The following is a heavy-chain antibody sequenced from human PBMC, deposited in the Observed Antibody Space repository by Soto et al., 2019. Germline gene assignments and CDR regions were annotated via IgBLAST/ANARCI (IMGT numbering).Heavy chain of an antibody. CDR1: GFSFDSYV. CDR3: AKDLEQLTWGLHRDGLDV. V-gene: IGHV3-23*01. Sequence: EVYLLESGGDLVQPGGSLRLSCAASGFSFDSYVMNWVRQAPGKELEWVSSISPSGGGANYADSVKGRFTISRDNSKKTLSLQMNSLRAEYTAVYYCAKDLEQLTWGLHRDGLDVWGQGTTVTVSS. D-gene: IGHD1-1*01. CDR2: ISPSGGGA. J-gene: IGHJ6*02.